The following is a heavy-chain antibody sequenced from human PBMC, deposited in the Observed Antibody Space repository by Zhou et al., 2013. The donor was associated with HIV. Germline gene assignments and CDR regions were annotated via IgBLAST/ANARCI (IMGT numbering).Heavy chain of an antibody. Sequence: QVQLVQSGAEVKKPGSSVKVSCKASGGTFSSYAISWVRQAPGQGLEWMGGIIPIFGTANYAQKFQGRVTITTDESTSTAYMELSSLRSEDTAVYYCASGPYCSSTSCWFFGFDYWGQGTLVTVSS. D-gene: IGHD2-2*01. CDR1: GGTFSSYA. CDR2: IIPIFGTA. CDR3: ASGPYCSSTSCWFFGFDY. J-gene: IGHJ4*02. V-gene: IGHV1-69*05.